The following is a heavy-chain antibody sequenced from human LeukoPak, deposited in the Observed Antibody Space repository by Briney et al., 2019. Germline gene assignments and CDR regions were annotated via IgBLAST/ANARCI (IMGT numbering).Heavy chain of an antibody. J-gene: IGHJ4*02. V-gene: IGHV3-53*04. Sequence: SGGSLRLSCAVSGFIVNSNDMSWVRQAPGKGLEWVSLIYSGGSTSYADSVKGRFTISRHNSKNTLYLQMTSLRPEDTAVYYCAREEGPLDYWGQGTLVTVSS. CDR2: IYSGGST. CDR3: AREEGPLDY. CDR1: GFIVNSND.